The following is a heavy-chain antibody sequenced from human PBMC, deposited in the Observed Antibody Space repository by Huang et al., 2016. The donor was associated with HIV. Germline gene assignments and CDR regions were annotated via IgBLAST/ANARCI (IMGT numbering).Heavy chain of an antibody. J-gene: IGHJ4*02. Sequence: QVQLVQSGAEVKKPGSSVKVSCKASGVSLRNFAIGWGRQAPGQGLEGMGGIIPTLGTANYAQKCQGRVTIIADESTSTAYMELSSLRSEDTAVYYCATVDYYDTSGPQRGYFDNWGQGTLVTVSS. CDR2: IIPTLGTA. CDR1: GVSLRNFA. D-gene: IGHD3-22*01. V-gene: IGHV1-69*01. CDR3: ATVDYYDTSGPQRGYFDN.